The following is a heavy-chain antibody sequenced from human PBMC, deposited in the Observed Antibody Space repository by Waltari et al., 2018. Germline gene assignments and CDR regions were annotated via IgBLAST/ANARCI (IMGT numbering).Heavy chain of an antibody. CDR1: GGTFSSYT. CDR3: ARLYDSSAYYNTYLDP. V-gene: IGHV1-69*12. Sequence: QVQLVQSGAEVKKPGSSVKVSCKASGGTFSSYTLTWVRQAPGQGLEWVGGIIPMFATANYAERFQGRVTITADESTRTSWMELTSLRSDDTAVYYCARLYDSSAYYNTYLDPWGQGALVTVSS. D-gene: IGHD3-22*01. CDR2: IIPMFATA. J-gene: IGHJ5*02.